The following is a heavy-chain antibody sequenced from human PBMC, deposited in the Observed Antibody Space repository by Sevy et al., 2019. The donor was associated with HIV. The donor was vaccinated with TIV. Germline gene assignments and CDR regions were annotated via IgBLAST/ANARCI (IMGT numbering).Heavy chain of an antibody. D-gene: IGHD3-22*01. CDR1: GFTFSNYW. J-gene: IGHJ4*02. CDR3: AKDSGISAQIVVALRY. CDR2: IKRDGSEK. Sequence: GGSLRLSCAASGFTFSNYWMTWVRQAPGKGLEWVANIKRDGSEKYYVDSVKGRFTISRDNAKNSLYLQMNSLRAEDTALYYCAKDSGISAQIVVALRYWGQGTQVTVSS. V-gene: IGHV3-7*03.